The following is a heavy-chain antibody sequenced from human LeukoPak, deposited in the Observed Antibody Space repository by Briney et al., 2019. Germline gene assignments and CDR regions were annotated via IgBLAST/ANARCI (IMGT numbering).Heavy chain of an antibody. J-gene: IGHJ5*02. CDR3: AKLSRIVGADHP. CDR1: GFTFSSYG. CDR2: ISGSGGST. D-gene: IGHD1-26*01. V-gene: IGHV3-23*01. Sequence: SGGSLRLSCEASGFTFSSYGMSWVRQAPGKGLEWVSAISGSGGSTYYADSVKGRFTISRDNFKNTLYLQMNSLRAEDTAVYYCAKLSRIVGADHPWGQGTLVTVSS.